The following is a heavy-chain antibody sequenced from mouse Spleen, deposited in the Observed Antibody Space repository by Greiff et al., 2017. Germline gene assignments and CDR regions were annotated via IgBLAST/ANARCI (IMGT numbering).Heavy chain of an antibody. D-gene: IGHD2-4*01. CDR3: ARSGDYPRVYFDY. V-gene: IGHV1-55*01. CDR1: GYTFTSYW. CDR2: IYPGSGST. Sequence: QVQLKQPGAELVKPGASVKMSCKASGYTFTSYWITWVKQRPGQGLEWIGDIYPGSGSTNYNEKFKSKATLTVDTSSSTAYMQLSSLTSEDSAVYYCARSGDYPRVYFDYWGQGTTLTVSS. J-gene: IGHJ2*01.